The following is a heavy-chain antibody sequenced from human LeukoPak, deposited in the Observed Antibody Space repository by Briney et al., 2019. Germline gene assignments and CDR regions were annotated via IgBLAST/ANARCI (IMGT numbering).Heavy chain of an antibody. Sequence: GGSLRLSCSASGFTFSSYAMHWVRQAPGKGLEYVSAISSNGGSRYYADSVKGRFTISRDNSKNTLYLQMSSLRAEDTAVYYCVVQGWVFRAPTQYYFDYWGQGTLVAVSS. V-gene: IGHV3-64D*06. J-gene: IGHJ4*02. D-gene: IGHD1-1*01. CDR1: GFTFSSYA. CDR3: VVQGWVFRAPTQYYFDY. CDR2: ISSNGGSR.